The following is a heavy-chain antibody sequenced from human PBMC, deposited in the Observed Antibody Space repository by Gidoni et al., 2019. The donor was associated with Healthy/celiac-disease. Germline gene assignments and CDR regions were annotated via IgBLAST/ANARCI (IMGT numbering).Heavy chain of an antibody. V-gene: IGHV3-9*01. CDR2: IIWNSCSI. D-gene: IGHD3-9*01. Sequence: EVQLVESGGGLVQPGRSLRRSCAASGFTFDEYAMHLVRQAPGQGLAWVSGIIWNSCSIGYADSVKGRFTISRDNAKNSLYLQMNSLRAEDTALYYCAKDTGYDILTGYYDAFDIWGQGTMVTVSS. J-gene: IGHJ3*02. CDR1: GFTFDEYA. CDR3: AKDTGYDILTGYYDAFDI.